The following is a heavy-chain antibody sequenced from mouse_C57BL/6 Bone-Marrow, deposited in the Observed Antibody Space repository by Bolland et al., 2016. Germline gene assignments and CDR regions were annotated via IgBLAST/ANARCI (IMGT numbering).Heavy chain of an antibody. V-gene: IGHV5-16*01. J-gene: IGHJ4*01. CDR2: DGSST. Sequence: DGSSTYYLDSLKSRFIISRDNAKNILYLQMSSLKSEDTATYYCARGWLLRAMDYRGQGTS. D-gene: IGHD2-3*01. CDR3: ARGWLLRAMDY.